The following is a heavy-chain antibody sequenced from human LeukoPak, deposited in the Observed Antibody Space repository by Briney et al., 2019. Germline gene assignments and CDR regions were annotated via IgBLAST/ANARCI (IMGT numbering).Heavy chain of an antibody. J-gene: IGHJ6*03. Sequence: GGSLRLSCAASGFTFSSYAMSWVRQAPGKGLEWVSAISGSGGSTYYADSAKGRFTISRDNSKNTLYLQMNSLRAEDTAVYYCAKTSPSTSYYYYYYMDVWGKGTTVTVSS. V-gene: IGHV3-23*01. D-gene: IGHD4-11*01. CDR2: ISGSGGST. CDR1: GFTFSSYA. CDR3: AKTSPSTSYYYYYYMDV.